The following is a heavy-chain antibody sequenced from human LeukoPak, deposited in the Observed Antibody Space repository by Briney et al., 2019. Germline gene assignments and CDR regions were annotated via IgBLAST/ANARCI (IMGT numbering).Heavy chain of an antibody. J-gene: IGHJ6*03. V-gene: IGHV4-38-2*02. Sequence: SETLSLTCTVSGYSISSGYYWGWIRQPPGKGLEWIGSIYHSGSTYYNPSLKSRVTISVDTSKNQFSLRLSSVTAADTAVYYCARIGVATIKYYYCYMDVWGKGTTVTISS. D-gene: IGHD3-3*01. CDR3: ARIGVATIKYYYCYMDV. CDR2: IYHSGST. CDR1: GYSISSGYY.